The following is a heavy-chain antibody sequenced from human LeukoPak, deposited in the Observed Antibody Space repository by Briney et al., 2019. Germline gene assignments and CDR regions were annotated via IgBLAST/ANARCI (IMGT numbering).Heavy chain of an antibody. V-gene: IGHV4-34*01. CDR3: ARDQGYYGSGSYYFRYYYGMDV. CDR2: INHSGST. CDR1: GGSFSGYY. Sequence: SETLSLTCAVYGGSFSGYYWSWIRQPPGKGLEWIGEINHSGSTNYTPSLKSRVTISVDTSKNQFSLKLSSVTAADTAVYYCARDQGYYGSGSYYFRYYYGMDVWGKGTTVTVSS. J-gene: IGHJ6*04. D-gene: IGHD3-10*01.